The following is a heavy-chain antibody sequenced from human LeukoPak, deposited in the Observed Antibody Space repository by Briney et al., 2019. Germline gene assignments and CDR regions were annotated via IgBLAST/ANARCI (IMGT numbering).Heavy chain of an antibody. D-gene: IGHD3-3*01. CDR1: GFTVSSNY. CDR2: IYSGGST. CDR3: ARDSGYYKGGFDY. J-gene: IGHJ4*02. V-gene: IGHV3-53*05. Sequence: PGGSLRLSCAASGFTVSSNYMSWVRQAPGKGLEWVSAIYSGGSTYYADSVKGRFTISRDNSKNTLYLQMNSLRAEDTAVYYCARDSGYYKGGFDYWGQGTLVTVSS.